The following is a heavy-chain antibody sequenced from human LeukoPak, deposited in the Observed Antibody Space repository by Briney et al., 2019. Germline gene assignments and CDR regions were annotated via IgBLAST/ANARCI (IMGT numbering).Heavy chain of an antibody. CDR2: IYYSGST. V-gene: IGHV4-59*12. CDR3: ARLDLAAAFDY. Sequence: SETLSLTCTVSGGSISSYYWSWIRQPPGKGLEWIGYIYYSGSTNYNPSLKSRVTISVDTSKNQFSLKLSSVTAADTAVYYCARLDLAAAFDYWGQGTLVTVSS. CDR1: GGSISSYY. J-gene: IGHJ4*02. D-gene: IGHD6-13*01.